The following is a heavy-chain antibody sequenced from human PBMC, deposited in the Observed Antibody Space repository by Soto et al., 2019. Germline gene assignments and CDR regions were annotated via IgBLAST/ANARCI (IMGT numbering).Heavy chain of an antibody. D-gene: IGHD4-4*01. CDR3: ASDRHYSYYATMDF. CDR1: GYTFNRYG. CDR2: ISTYNGNT. V-gene: IGHV1-18*01. J-gene: IGHJ6*03. Sequence: QVQLVQSGTEEKKPGASVKVSCKASGYTFNRYGISWVRQAPEQGLERMGWISTYNGNTNYAQKLQGRVTMTIDTSTTTSYMELRSPTADDTAVYYCASDRHYSYYATMDFWGKGTTVTVSS.